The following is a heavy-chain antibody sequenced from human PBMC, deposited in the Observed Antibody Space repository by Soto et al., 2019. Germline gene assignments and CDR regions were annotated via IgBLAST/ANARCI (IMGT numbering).Heavy chain of an antibody. D-gene: IGHD3-3*01. CDR1: EFAFSTYW. V-gene: IGHV3-7*02. Sequence: PGGSLRLSCAASEFAFSTYWMSLVRPAPGKGPEWVATIRQDGIEKHYVDSVEGRFTISRDNAKNSLFLQMDGLRAEDTAVYYCVRAGFLEWVLQPEPPMDVWGKGTTVTVSS. CDR2: IRQDGIEK. J-gene: IGHJ6*03. CDR3: VRAGFLEWVLQPEPPMDV.